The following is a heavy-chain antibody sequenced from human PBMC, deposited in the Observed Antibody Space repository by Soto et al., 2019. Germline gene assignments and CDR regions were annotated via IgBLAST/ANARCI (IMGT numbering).Heavy chain of an antibody. J-gene: IGHJ6*02. V-gene: IGHV3-30*18. Sequence: GGSLRLSCAASGFTFSSYGMHWVRQAPGKGLEWVSVISYDGSNKYYAYSVKVRFTISRDNSKNTLYLQMNSLRAEDTAVYYCAKDGEEYQLLSYYGMHXWGQGTTLTVS. CDR3: AKDGEEYQLLSYYGMHX. D-gene: IGHD2-2*01. CDR1: GFTFSSYG. CDR2: ISYDGSNK.